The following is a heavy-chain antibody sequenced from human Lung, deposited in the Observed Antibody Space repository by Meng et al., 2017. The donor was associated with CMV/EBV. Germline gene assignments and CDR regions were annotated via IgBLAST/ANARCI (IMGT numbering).Heavy chain of an antibody. V-gene: IGHV4-59*01. CDR2: IYNDGGST. Sequence: SETXSLTCSVPGVSINSYFWTWVRQPPGKGLEWIGHIYNDGGSTDYNPSLNSRVTLSSDTSRNQVSLRVTSVTAADTAAYYCATVYCSSYKICYPDSWGQGTLVTVSS. J-gene: IGHJ4*02. CDR1: GVSINSYF. D-gene: IGHD2-2*01. CDR3: ATVYCSSYKICYPDS.